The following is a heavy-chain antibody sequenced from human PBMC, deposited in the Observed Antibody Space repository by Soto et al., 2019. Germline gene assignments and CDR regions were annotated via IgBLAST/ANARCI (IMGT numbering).Heavy chain of an antibody. CDR2: ISSSGSTI. Sequence: GGSLRLSCAASGFTFSDYYMSWIRQAPGKGLEWVSHISSSGSTIYYADSVRGRFTISRDNAKNSLFLQMNSLRAEDTAVYYCARRVVPAAIDYYYGMDVWGQGTTVTVSS. J-gene: IGHJ6*02. V-gene: IGHV3-11*01. CDR1: GFTFSDYY. CDR3: ARRVVPAAIDYYYGMDV. D-gene: IGHD2-2*01.